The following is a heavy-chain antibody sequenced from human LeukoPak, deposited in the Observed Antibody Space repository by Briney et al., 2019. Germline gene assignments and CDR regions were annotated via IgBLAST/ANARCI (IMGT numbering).Heavy chain of an antibody. J-gene: IGHJ4*02. V-gene: IGHV3-23*01. CDR2: ISGSGGST. CDR3: AKDRYSSTTCSPDY. Sequence: GRSLRLSCAASGFTFSSYGMHWVRQAPGKGLEWVSGISGSGGSTYYADSVKGHFTISRDNSKNTLYVQLNSLRAEDTAVYYCAKDRYSSTTCSPDYWGQGTLVTVSS. CDR1: GFTFSSYG. D-gene: IGHD2-2*01.